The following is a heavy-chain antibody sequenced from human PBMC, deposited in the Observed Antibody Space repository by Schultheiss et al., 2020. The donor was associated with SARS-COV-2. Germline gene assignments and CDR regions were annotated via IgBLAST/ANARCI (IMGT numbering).Heavy chain of an antibody. CDR1: GFTFSSYA. Sequence: GGSLRLSCAASGFTFSSYAMSWVRQAPGKGLEWVSAISGSGGSTYYADSVKGRFTISRDNSKNTLYLQMNSLRAEDTAVYYCARASPPDYYDSSGYAFDIWGQGTMVTVSS. CDR2: ISGSGGST. D-gene: IGHD3-22*01. J-gene: IGHJ3*02. V-gene: IGHV3-23*01. CDR3: ARASPPDYYDSSGYAFDI.